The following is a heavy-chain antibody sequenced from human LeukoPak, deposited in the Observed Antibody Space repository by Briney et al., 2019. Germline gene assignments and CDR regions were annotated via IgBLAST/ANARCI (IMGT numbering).Heavy chain of an antibody. V-gene: IGHV3-21*01. CDR3: ARGRYSGSYLLDY. Sequence: GSLRLSCAASGFTFSSYSMSWVRQAPGKGLEWVSSISSSSTYRYYTASVKGRFTISRDNAKNSLYLQMNGLRAEDTALYYCARGRYSGSYLLDYWGQGTLVTVSS. CDR2: ISSSSTYR. D-gene: IGHD1-26*01. J-gene: IGHJ4*02. CDR1: GFTFSSYS.